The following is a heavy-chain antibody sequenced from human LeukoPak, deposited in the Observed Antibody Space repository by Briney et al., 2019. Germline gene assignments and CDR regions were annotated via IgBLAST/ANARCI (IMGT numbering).Heavy chain of an antibody. CDR3: ARLRIVVVPAATPGWFDP. Sequence: PSETLSLTCAVYGGSFSGYYWSWIRQPPGKGLEWIREINHSGSTNYNPSLKSRVTISVDTSKNQFSLKLSSVTTADTAVYYCARLRIVVVPAATPGWFDPWGQGTLVTVSS. D-gene: IGHD2-2*02. CDR1: GGSFSGYY. J-gene: IGHJ5*02. CDR2: INHSGST. V-gene: IGHV4-34*01.